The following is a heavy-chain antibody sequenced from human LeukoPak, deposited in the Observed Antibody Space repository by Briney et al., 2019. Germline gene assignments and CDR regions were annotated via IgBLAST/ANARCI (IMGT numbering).Heavy chain of an antibody. J-gene: IGHJ4*02. CDR1: GFTFSSYG. CDR3: ARGGVSGTPPSTLTAPLDS. V-gene: IGHV3-33*01. D-gene: IGHD1-20*01. CDR2: IWYDGSNK. Sequence: GGSLRLSCAASGFTFSSYGMHWVRQAPGKGLEWVAVIWYDGSNKYYADSVKGRFTISRDNSKNTLYLQMNSLRAEDTAVYYCARGGVSGTPPSTLTAPLDSWGQGTLVTVSS.